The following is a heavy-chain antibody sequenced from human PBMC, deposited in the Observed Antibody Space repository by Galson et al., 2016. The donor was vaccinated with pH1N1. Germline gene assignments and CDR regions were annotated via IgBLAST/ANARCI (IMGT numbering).Heavy chain of an antibody. Sequence: QSGAEVKKAGESLKISCKGSGYTFTTYWIAWVRQMPGIGLEWMGIVYPPDSDTRYSPSFEGQVTISADKSISTAYLQWSSLKASDTAVYYCARLIGGGYNIREFDYWGQGTQVTVSS. CDR3: ARLIGGGYNIREFDY. D-gene: IGHD5-24*01. CDR1: GYTFTTYW. J-gene: IGHJ4*02. V-gene: IGHV5-51*03. CDR2: VYPPDSDT.